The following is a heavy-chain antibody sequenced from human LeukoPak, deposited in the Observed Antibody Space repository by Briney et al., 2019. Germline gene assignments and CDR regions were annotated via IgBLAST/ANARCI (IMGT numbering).Heavy chain of an antibody. CDR3: ASSPSAWDSGGYPIKPLDY. Sequence: SVKVSCKASGGTFSSYAISWVRQAPGQGLEWMGRIIPILGIANYAQKFQGRVTITADKSTSTAYMELSSLRSEDTAVYYCASSPSAWDSGGYPIKPLDYWGQGTLVTVSS. V-gene: IGHV1-69*04. D-gene: IGHD3-22*01. CDR1: GGTFSSYA. J-gene: IGHJ4*02. CDR2: IIPILGIA.